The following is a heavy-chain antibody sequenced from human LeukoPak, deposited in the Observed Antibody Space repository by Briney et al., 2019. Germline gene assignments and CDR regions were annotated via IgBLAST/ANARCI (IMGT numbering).Heavy chain of an antibody. D-gene: IGHD1-1*01. V-gene: IGHV3-64*01. J-gene: IGHJ6*02. CDR2: ISSKVGST. Sequence: AGSRTLSWAASGFTFSSYSMHWVRQAPGKGLEYVSSISSKVGSTYYANSVKGRFTISRDNSKTTLYPQMGRLRAEDMAVYYCARERTDVENDPGLASSGMDVWGQGTTVTVSS. CDR1: GFTFSSYS. CDR3: ARERTDVENDPGLASSGMDV.